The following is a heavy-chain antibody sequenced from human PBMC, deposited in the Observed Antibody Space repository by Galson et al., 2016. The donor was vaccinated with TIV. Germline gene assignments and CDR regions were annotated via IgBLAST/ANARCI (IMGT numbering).Heavy chain of an antibody. CDR3: ARHANYFDSSGFRPYWHFDL. V-gene: IGHV4-39*01. CDR1: GVSISSSTYY. J-gene: IGHJ2*01. Sequence: SETLSLTCTVSGVSISSSTYYWGWIRQPPGRGLEWIGTIYYSGGTYYNPSLTSRVTISVDTSKNQFSLRLRSVTAADTAVYYCARHANYFDSSGFRPYWHFDLWGRGTLVTVSS. D-gene: IGHD3-22*01. CDR2: IYYSGGT.